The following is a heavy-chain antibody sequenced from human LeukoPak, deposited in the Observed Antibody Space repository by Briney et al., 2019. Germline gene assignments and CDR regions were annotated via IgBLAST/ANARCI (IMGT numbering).Heavy chain of an antibody. CDR1: GGTFSSYA. V-gene: IGHV1-8*02. D-gene: IGHD3-9*01. CDR2: MNPNSGNT. J-gene: IGHJ6*03. Sequence: ASVKVSCKASGGTFSSYAISWVRQATGQGLEWMGWMNPNSGNTGYAQKFQGRVTMTRNTSISTAYMELSSLRSEDTAVYYCARGGSYYDILTGYRYYYYYYMDVWGKGTTVTVSS. CDR3: ARGGSYYDILTGYRYYYYYYMDV.